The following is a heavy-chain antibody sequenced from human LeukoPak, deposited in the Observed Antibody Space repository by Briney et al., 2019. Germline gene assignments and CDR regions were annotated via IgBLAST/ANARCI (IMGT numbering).Heavy chain of an antibody. Sequence: PSETLSLTCTVSGGSISSSSYYWGWIRQPPGKGLEWIGSIYYSGSTYYNPSLKSRVTISVDTSKNQFSLKLSSVTAADTAVYYCARSLMGYDSSGYYYEFDYWGQGTLVTVSS. CDR3: ARSLMGYDSSGYYYEFDY. CDR2: IYYSGST. J-gene: IGHJ4*02. V-gene: IGHV4-39*01. CDR1: GGSISSSSYY. D-gene: IGHD3-22*01.